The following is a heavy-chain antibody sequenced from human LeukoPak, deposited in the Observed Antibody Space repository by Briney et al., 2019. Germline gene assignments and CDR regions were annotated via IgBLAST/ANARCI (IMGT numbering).Heavy chain of an antibody. J-gene: IGHJ4*02. V-gene: IGHV3-30*03. CDR3: ARVSITIFGVVYDY. CDR2: ISYDGSNK. CDR1: GFTFSSYG. D-gene: IGHD3-3*01. Sequence: GRSLRLSCAASGFTFSSYGMHWVRQAPGKGLEWVAVISYDGSNKYYADSVKGRFTISRDNSKNTLYLQMNSLRAEDTAVYYCARVSITIFGVVYDYWGQGTLVTVSS.